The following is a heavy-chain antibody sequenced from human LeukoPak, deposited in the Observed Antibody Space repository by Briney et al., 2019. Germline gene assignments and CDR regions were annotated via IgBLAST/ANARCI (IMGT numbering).Heavy chain of an antibody. CDR2: ISYDGSNK. J-gene: IGHJ6*02. Sequence: PGRSLRLSCAASGFTFSSYDMHWVRQAPGKGLEWVAVISYDGSNKYYADSVKGRFTISRDNSKNTLYLQMNSLRAEDTAVYYCAKGGVIANVWGQGTTVTVSS. V-gene: IGHV3-30*18. CDR1: GFTFSSYD. D-gene: IGHD3-10*01. CDR3: AKGGVIANV.